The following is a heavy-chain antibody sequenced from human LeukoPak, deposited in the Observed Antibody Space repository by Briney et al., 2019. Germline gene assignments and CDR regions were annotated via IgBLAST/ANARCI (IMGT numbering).Heavy chain of an antibody. D-gene: IGHD6-19*01. CDR3: AGGGSGWSTDY. Sequence: PSETLSLTCTVSGGSISSYYWNWIRQPPGKGLEWVGYIYYSGSTNYNPSLKSRVTISVDTSKNQFSLKLTSVTAADTAVYYCAGGGSGWSTDYWGQGTLVTVSS. J-gene: IGHJ4*02. CDR1: GGSISSYY. V-gene: IGHV4-59*01. CDR2: IYYSGST.